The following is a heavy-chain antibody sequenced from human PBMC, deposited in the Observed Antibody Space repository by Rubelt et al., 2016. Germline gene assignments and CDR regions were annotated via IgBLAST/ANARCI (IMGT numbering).Heavy chain of an antibody. D-gene: IGHD6-6*01. CDR2: ISAYNGNT. V-gene: IGHV1-18*01. CDR1: GYTFTSYG. CDR3: ARDRIRIAARQGWYFDL. J-gene: IGHJ2*01. Sequence: QVQLVQSGAEVKKPGASVKVSCKASGYTFTSYGISWVRQAPGQGLEWMGWISAYNGNTNYAQKLQGRAPMTTDTSTSTAYMELRSLRSDDTAVYYCARDRIRIAARQGWYFDLWGRGTLVTVSS.